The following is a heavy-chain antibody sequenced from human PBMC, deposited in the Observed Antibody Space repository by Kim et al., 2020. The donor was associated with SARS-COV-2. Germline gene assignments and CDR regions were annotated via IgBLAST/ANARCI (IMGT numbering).Heavy chain of an antibody. CDR1: GVSISTYY. D-gene: IGHD3-22*01. CDR2: IYYSGST. V-gene: IGHV4-59*01. Sequence: SETLSLTCTVSGVSISTYYLSWIRQPPGKGLEWIGYIYYSGSTNYNASLKSRVTISVDTSKNQFSLKLNSVTAADTAVYYCSRNYDDNRGFLPFDYWGQG. CDR3: SRNYDDNRGFLPFDY. J-gene: IGHJ4*02.